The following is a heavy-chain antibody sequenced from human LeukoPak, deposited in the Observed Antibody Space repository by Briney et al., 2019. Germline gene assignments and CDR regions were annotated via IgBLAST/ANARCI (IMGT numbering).Heavy chain of an antibody. Sequence: GGSPRLSCAPSGFTFSRYEMSTVRQAPGEGLGRGSYICGSGSTIYYAESVRGRLTISRDNAKNSLYLQMNSLRAEDTAVYYCAELGITMIGGVWGKGTTVTISS. D-gene: IGHD3-10*02. V-gene: IGHV3-48*03. CDR3: AELGITMIGGV. J-gene: IGHJ6*03. CDR2: ICGSGSTI. CDR1: GFTFSRYE.